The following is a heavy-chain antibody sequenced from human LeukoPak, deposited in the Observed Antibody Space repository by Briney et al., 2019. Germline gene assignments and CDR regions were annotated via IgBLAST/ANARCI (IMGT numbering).Heavy chain of an antibody. J-gene: IGHJ4*02. CDR2: ISWNSVSI. D-gene: IGHD4-23*01. Sequence: GGSLRLSCAASGFTFGNYAMNWVRQAPGKGLDWVSGISWNSVSIVYADSVKGRFTISRDNAKNSLYLQMNSLRAEDTGLYYCAKGSTEVVTPPFDYWGQGTLVTVSS. CDR1: GFTFGNYA. CDR3: AKGSTEVVTPPFDY. V-gene: IGHV3-9*01.